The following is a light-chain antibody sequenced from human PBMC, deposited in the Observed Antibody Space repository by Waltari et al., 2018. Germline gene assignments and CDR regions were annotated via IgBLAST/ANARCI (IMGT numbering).Light chain of an antibody. CDR3: HQYGSSPGGT. Sequence: EIVLTQSPGTLSLSPGERATLSCRASQTVNSNYLAWYQHKPGQAPRLLIYTASSRASGIPDRFSGSWSGTDFTLTISRLQPEDFAVYYCHQYGSSPGGTFGQGTRVEIK. CDR2: TAS. CDR1: QTVNSNY. V-gene: IGKV3-20*01. J-gene: IGKJ1*01.